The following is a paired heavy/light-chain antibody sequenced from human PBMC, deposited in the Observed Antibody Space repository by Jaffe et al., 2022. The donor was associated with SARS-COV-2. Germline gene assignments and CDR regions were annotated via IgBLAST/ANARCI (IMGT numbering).Heavy chain of an antibody. CDR2: VSYDGNNK. CDR1: GFTFSNFA. Sequence: QVQLVESGGGVVQPGRSLRLSCAASGFTFSNFAMHWVRQAPGKGLEWVTVVSYDGNNKYYADSVKGRFIISKDNSKSTLYLQMNSLRPEDTATYYCARDGCGGGDCYGAFDYWGQGTLVTVSS. CDR3: ARDGCGGGDCYGAFDY. D-gene: IGHD2-21*02. J-gene: IGHJ4*02. V-gene: IGHV3-30-3*01.
Light chain of an antibody. V-gene: IGKV4-1*01. CDR2: WAS. CDR3: QQYYSTPLYT. CDR1: QSILSSSNNKKH. Sequence: DIVMTQSPDSLAVSLGERATINCKSSQSILSSSNNKKHLAWYQQKPGHPPKLLIYWASTRESGVPDRFSGSGSGTDFTLTITSLQAEDVAVYYCQQYYSTPLYTFGQGTKLEIK. J-gene: IGKJ2*01.